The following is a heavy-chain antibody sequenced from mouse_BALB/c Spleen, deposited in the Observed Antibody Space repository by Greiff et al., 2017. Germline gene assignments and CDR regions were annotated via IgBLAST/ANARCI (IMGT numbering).Heavy chain of an antibody. J-gene: IGHJ3*01. D-gene: IGHD2-13*01. Sequence: EVQGVESGGGLVKPGGSLKLSCAASGFPFSDYYMYWVRQTPEKRLEWVATISDGGSYTYYPDSVKGRFTISRDNAKNNLYLQMSSLKSEDTAMYYCAREGLLSWFAYWGQGTLVTVSA. CDR3: AREGLLSWFAY. CDR1: GFPFSDYY. CDR2: ISDGGSYT. V-gene: IGHV5-4*02.